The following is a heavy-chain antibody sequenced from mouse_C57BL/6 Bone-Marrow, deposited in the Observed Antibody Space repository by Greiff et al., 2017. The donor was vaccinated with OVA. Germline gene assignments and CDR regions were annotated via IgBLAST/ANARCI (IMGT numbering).Heavy chain of an antibody. D-gene: IGHD4-1*01. CDR2: IHPNSGST. Sequence: VQLQQSGAELVKPGASVKLSCKASGYTFTSYWMHWVKQRPGQGLEWIGMIHPNSGSTNYNEKFKSKATLTVDKSSSTAYMQLSSLTSEDSAVYDRAPTGLYYAMDYWGQGTSVTVSS. J-gene: IGHJ4*01. CDR3: APTGLYYAMDY. V-gene: IGHV1-64*01. CDR1: GYTFTSYW.